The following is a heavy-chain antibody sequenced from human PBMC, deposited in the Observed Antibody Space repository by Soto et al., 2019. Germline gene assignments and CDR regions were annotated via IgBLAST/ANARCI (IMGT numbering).Heavy chain of an antibody. CDR3: ARTRLPRSWFDP. J-gene: IGHJ5*02. V-gene: IGHV4-34*01. D-gene: IGHD4-17*01. CDR2: INHSGST. CDR1: GGSFSGYY. Sequence: SETLSLTCAVYGGSFSGYYWSWIRQPPGKGLEWIGEINHSGSTNYNPSLKSRVTISVDTSKNQFSLKLSSVTAADTAVYYCARTRLPRSWFDPWGQGTLVTVSS.